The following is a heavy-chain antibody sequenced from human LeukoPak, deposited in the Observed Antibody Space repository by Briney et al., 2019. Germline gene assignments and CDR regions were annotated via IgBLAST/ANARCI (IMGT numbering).Heavy chain of an antibody. D-gene: IGHD2-21*02. CDR1: GGTFSSYA. Sequence: SVKVSCKASGGTFSSYAISWVRQAPGQGLEWMGGIIPIFGTANYAQKFQGRVTITADESTSTAYMELNSLRAEDTAVYYCASDAYCGGDCPDAFDIWGQGTMVTVSS. V-gene: IGHV1-69*13. J-gene: IGHJ3*02. CDR2: IIPIFGTA. CDR3: ASDAYCGGDCPDAFDI.